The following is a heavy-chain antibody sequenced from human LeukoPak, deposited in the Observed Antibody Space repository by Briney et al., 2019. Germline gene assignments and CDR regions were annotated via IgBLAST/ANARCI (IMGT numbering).Heavy chain of an antibody. J-gene: IGHJ3*02. CDR1: GGSISSYY. Sequence: SETLSLTCTVSGGSISSYYWSWIRQPPGKGLEWIGYIYYSGSTNYNPSLKSRVTISVDTSKNQFSLKLSSVTAADTAVYYCARDVAEGFDIWGQGTMVTVSS. CDR2: IYYSGST. V-gene: IGHV4-59*01. D-gene: IGHD2-15*01. CDR3: ARDVAEGFDI.